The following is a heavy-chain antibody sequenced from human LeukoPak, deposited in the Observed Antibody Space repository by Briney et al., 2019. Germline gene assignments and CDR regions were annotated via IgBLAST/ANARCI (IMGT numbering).Heavy chain of an antibody. CDR3: ARTHYYGSGSYYNLRYYYGMDV. D-gene: IGHD3-10*01. Sequence: SETLSLTCAVYGESFSGYYWSWIRQPPGKGLEWIGEINHSGSTNYNPSLKSRVTISVDTSKNQFSLKLSSVTAADTAVYYCARTHYYGSGSYYNLRYYYGMDVWGKGTTVTVSS. CDR2: INHSGST. V-gene: IGHV4-34*01. J-gene: IGHJ6*04. CDR1: GESFSGYY.